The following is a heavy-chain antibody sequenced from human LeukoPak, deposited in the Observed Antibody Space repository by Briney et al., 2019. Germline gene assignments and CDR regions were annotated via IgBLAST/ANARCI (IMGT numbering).Heavy chain of an antibody. CDR2: IYYSGST. CDR1: GGSISGSSCY. J-gene: IGHJ3*02. CDR3: ASPGGGRWLQCTRSRAFDI. D-gene: IGHD5-24*01. V-gene: IGHV4-39*01. Sequence: PSETLSLTCTVSGGSISGSSCYWGWIRQPPGKGLEWIGSIYYSGSTYYNPSLKSRVAISVDTSKNQFSLKLSSVTAADTAVYYCASPGGGRWLQCTRSRAFDIWGQGTMVTVSS.